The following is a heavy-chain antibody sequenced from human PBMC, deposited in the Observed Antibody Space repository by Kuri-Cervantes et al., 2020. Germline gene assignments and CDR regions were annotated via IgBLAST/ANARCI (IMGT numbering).Heavy chain of an antibody. CDR1: GYSISTGYY. D-gene: IGHD3-16*01. Sequence: SETLSLTCTVSGYSISTGYYWGWIRQAPGKGLEWIGSMYYTGSTYNNPSLRSRVTMSVDTSKNQFSLKLSSVTAADTAVYYCARGRLALRQGPPDYWGQGTLVTVSS. CDR2: MYYTGST. V-gene: IGHV4-38-2*02. CDR3: ARGRLALRQGPPDY. J-gene: IGHJ4*02.